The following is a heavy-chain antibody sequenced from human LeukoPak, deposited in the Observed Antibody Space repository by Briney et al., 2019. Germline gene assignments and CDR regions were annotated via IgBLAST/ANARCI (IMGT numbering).Heavy chain of an antibody. V-gene: IGHV3-11*01. Sequence: GGSLRLSCAASGFTFSDYYMSWPRHAPGKGLEWVSYISSSGNTIYYADSVKGRFTISRDNAKNSLYLQMNSLRAEDTAVYYCARSTGSRYYYMDVWGKGTTVTVSS. D-gene: IGHD2-15*01. CDR2: ISSSGNTI. J-gene: IGHJ6*03. CDR1: GFTFSDYY. CDR3: ARSTGSRYYYMDV.